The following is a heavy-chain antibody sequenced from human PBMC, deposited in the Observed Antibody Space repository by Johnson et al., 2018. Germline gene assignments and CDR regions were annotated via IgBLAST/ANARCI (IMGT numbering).Heavy chain of an antibody. V-gene: IGHV3-9*01. D-gene: IGHD1-26*01. J-gene: IGHJ1*01. CDR2: ISWNSGSI. CDR3: AKDSTGGSYLRYFQH. CDR1: GFTFDDYA. Sequence: VQLQESGGGLVQPGRSLRLSCAASGFTFDDYAIHWVRQAPGKGLEWVSGISWNSGSIGYADSVKGRFTISRDNAKNSLYLQMNSLKAEDTALYYCAKDSTGGSYLRYFQHWGQGTLVTVSS.